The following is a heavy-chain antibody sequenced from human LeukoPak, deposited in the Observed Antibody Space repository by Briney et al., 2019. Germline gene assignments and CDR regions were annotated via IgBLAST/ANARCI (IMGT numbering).Heavy chain of an antibody. CDR3: ARDLRRYSYGDFDY. CDR1: GYTFPGHY. Sequence: ASMKVSCEASGYTFPGHYIHWVRQAPGQGLEWMGRINPSSGGTNYAQKFQGRVTMTRDTSIMTAYMELSSLKSDDTAVYFCARDLRRYSYGDFDYWGQGTLVTVSS. CDR2: INPSSGGT. D-gene: IGHD5-18*01. J-gene: IGHJ4*02. V-gene: IGHV1-2*06.